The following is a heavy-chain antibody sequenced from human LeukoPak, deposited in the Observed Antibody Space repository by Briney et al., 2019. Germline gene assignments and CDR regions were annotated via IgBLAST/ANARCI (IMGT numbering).Heavy chain of an antibody. CDR2: INHSGST. CDR3: GRRPMVRVTYYYYYYGMDV. V-gene: IGHV4-34*01. Sequence: SETLSLTCAVYGGSFSGYYWSWIRQPPGKGLEWIGEINHSGSTNYNPSLKSRVTISVDTSKNQFSLKLSSVTAADTAVYYCGRRPMVRVTYYYYYYGMDVWGQGTTVTVSS. CDR1: GGSFSGYY. J-gene: IGHJ6*02. D-gene: IGHD3-10*01.